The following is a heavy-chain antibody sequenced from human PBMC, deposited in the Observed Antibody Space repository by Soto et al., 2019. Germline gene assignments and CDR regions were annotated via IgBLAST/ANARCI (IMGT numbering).Heavy chain of an antibody. Sequence: LRLSCAASGFTFDDYAMHWVRQAPGKGLEWVSGISWNSGSIGYADSVKGRFTISRDNAKNSLYLQMNSLRAEDTALYYCAKDLYGDYGGDYFDYWGQGTLVTVSS. CDR2: ISWNSGSI. CDR3: AKDLYGDYGGDYFDY. V-gene: IGHV3-9*01. D-gene: IGHD4-17*01. J-gene: IGHJ4*02. CDR1: GFTFDDYA.